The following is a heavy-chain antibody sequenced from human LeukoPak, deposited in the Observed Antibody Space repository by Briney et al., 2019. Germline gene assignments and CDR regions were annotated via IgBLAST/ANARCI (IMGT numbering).Heavy chain of an antibody. CDR1: GFTVSNNY. Sequence: PGGSLRLSCAASGFTVSNNYVSWVRQAPGKGLEWVSVIYSGGTTYYADSVKGRFTISRDNSKNTLYLQMNSLRAEDTAVYYCAKDYDYVWGSYHYYGMDVWGQGTTVTVSS. V-gene: IGHV3-53*01. CDR3: AKDYDYVWGSYHYYGMDV. J-gene: IGHJ6*02. CDR2: IYSGGTT. D-gene: IGHD3-16*02.